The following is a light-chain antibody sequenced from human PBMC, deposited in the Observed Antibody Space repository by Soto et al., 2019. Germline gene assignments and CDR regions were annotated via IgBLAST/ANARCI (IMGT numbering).Light chain of an antibody. J-gene: IGLJ3*02. Sequence: QSALTQPASVSGSPGQSITISCTGTSSDIGGYNYVSWYQQHPGKAPKLMIYEVSYRPSGVSNRFSGSKSDNTASLTISGLQAEDEADYYCTSYATINTWVFGGGTKVTVL. CDR3: TSYATINTWV. V-gene: IGLV2-14*01. CDR1: SSDIGGYNY. CDR2: EVS.